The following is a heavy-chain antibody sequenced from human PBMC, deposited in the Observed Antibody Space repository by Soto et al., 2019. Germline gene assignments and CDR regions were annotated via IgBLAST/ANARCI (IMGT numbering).Heavy chain of an antibody. CDR3: ARDGGRHSGWIDY. D-gene: IGHD1-26*01. CDR1: GGTFSSYS. J-gene: IGHJ4*02. CDR2: IIPIFVTA. Sequence: QVQLVQSGAEVKKPGSSVKVSCKASGGTFSSYSINWVRQAPGQGLEWMGEIIPIFVTANYAQKFQGRVTITADESTSTAYMELSSLRSEDTAVYYCARDGGRHSGWIDYWGQGTLVTVSS. V-gene: IGHV1-69*01.